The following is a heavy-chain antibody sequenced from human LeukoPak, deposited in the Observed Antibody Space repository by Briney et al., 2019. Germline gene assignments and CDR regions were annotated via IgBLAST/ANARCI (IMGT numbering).Heavy chain of an antibody. J-gene: IGHJ4*02. CDR1: GFTFSSYS. V-gene: IGHV3-21*01. Sequence: PGGSLRLSCAASGFTFSSYSMNWVRQAPGKGLEWVSSISSSSSYIYYADSVKGRFTISRDNAKNSLYLQMNSLRAEDTAVYYCAREDPNDYSVGYWGQGTLVTVSS. CDR3: AREDPNDYSVGY. CDR2: ISSSSSYI. D-gene: IGHD3-16*01.